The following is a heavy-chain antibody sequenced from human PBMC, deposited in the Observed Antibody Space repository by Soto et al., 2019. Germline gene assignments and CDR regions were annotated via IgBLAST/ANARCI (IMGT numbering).Heavy chain of an antibody. CDR1: GGSISSYY. D-gene: IGHD2-2*01. CDR2: IYYSGST. Sequence: SETLSLTCTVSGGSISSYYWSWIRQPPGKGLEWIGYIYYSGSTNYNPSLKSRVTISVDTSKNQFSLKLSSVTAADTAVYYCARFSRVVVPAAIDYYYYMDVWGKGTTVTVSS. CDR3: ARFSRVVVPAAIDYYYYMDV. J-gene: IGHJ6*03. V-gene: IGHV4-59*08.